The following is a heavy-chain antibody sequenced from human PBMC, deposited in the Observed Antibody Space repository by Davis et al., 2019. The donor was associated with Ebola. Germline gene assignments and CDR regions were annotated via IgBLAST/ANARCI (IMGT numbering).Heavy chain of an antibody. Sequence: MPSETLSLTCAVYGGSFSGYYWSWIRQPPGKGLEWIGEINHSGSTNYNPSLKSRVTISVDTSKNQFSLKLSSVTAADTAVYYCARDLLWFGELPTYYFDYWGQGTLVTVSS. V-gene: IGHV4-34*01. D-gene: IGHD3-10*01. CDR3: ARDLLWFGELPTYYFDY. CDR2: INHSGST. CDR1: GGSFSGYY. J-gene: IGHJ4*02.